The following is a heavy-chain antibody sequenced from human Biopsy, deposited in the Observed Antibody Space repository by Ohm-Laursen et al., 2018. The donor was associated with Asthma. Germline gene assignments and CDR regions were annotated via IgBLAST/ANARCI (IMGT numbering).Heavy chain of an antibody. J-gene: IGHJ5*02. D-gene: IGHD4-17*01. CDR2: IYYSGST. CDR3: ARTTYGHDGFDP. V-gene: IGHV4-31*03. Sequence: SEILSLTCTVSGGSINIGDYYWSWIRQHQVKGLEWIGHIYYSGSTYYNPSLKSRVSISLETSKNQFSLSLTSVTAADTAVYYCARTTYGHDGFDPWGQGTLVTVSS. CDR1: GGSINIGDYY.